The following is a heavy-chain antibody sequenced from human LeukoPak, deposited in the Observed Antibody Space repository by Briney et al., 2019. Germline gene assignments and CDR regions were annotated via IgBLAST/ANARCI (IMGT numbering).Heavy chain of an antibody. D-gene: IGHD2-21*02. CDR3: ARLIYRRVVTAIDY. CDR2: IYYSGTT. CDR1: GGSFSGHY. Sequence: SETLSLTCSVSGGSFSGHYWNWIRQPPGRGLEWIGYIYYSGTTDYNPSLKSRVTISLDTSKNQFSLRLSSVTAADTAVYYCARLIYRRVVTAIDYWGQGTLVTVSS. J-gene: IGHJ4*02. V-gene: IGHV4-59*11.